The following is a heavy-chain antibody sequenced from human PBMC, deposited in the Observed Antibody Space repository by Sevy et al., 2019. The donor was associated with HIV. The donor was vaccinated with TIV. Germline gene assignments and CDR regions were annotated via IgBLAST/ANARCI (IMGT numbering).Heavy chain of an antibody. D-gene: IGHD4-4*01. CDR3: ARVRYSNYEGLGY. Sequence: ASVKVSCKASGYTFTGYYMHWVRQAPGQGLEWMGWINPNSGGTNYAQKFQGRVTMTRDTSISKAYMELSRLRSDDTAVYYCARVRYSNYEGLGYWGQGTLVTVSS. CDR1: GYTFTGYY. V-gene: IGHV1-2*02. CDR2: INPNSGGT. J-gene: IGHJ4*02.